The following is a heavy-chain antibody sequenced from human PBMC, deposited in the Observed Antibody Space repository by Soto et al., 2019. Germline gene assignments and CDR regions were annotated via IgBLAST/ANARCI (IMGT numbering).Heavy chain of an antibody. CDR1: GFTFSSYA. D-gene: IGHD3-10*01. V-gene: IGHV3-23*04. CDR3: AKDMRGSRSYYLSGMDV. CDR2: ISASGGST. Sequence: EVQLVESGGGLVQPGGSLRLSCAASGFTFSSYAMSWVRQAPGKGLEWVSTISASGGSTYHADSVKGRFTISRDNSKNTLYLKMNRLRDADTAAYYCAKDMRGSRSYYLSGMDVWVQGTTGTVS. J-gene: IGHJ6*02.